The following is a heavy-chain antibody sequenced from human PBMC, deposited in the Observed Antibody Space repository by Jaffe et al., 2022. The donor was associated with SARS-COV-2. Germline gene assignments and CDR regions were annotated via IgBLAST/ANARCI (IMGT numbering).Heavy chain of an antibody. Sequence: QVQLVESGGGVVQPGRSLRLSCAASGFTFSSYGMHWVRQAPGKGLEWVAVIWYDGSNKYYADSVKGRFTISRDNSKNTLYLQMNSLRAEDTAVYYCARGREYYYDSSGYEDAFDIWGQGTMVTVSS. J-gene: IGHJ3*02. D-gene: IGHD3-22*01. CDR3: ARGREYYYDSSGYEDAFDI. CDR1: GFTFSSYG. V-gene: IGHV3-33*01. CDR2: IWYDGSNK.